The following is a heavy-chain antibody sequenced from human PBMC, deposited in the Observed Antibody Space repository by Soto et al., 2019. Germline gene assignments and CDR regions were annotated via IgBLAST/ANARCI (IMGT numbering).Heavy chain of an antibody. J-gene: IGHJ4*02. Sequence: GGSLRLSCAASGFTFSSYGMHWVRQAPGKGLEWVAVIWYDGSNKYYADSVKGRFTISRDNSKNTLYLQMNSLRAEDTAVYYCASYREGGYSGYDEATQLSFFDYWGQGTLVTVSS. D-gene: IGHD5-12*01. CDR3: ASYREGGYSGYDEATQLSFFDY. CDR1: GFTFSSYG. CDR2: IWYDGSNK. V-gene: IGHV3-33*01.